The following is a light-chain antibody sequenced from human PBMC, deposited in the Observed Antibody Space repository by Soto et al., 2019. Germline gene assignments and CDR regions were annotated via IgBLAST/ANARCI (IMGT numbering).Light chain of an antibody. V-gene: IGKV3-20*01. J-gene: IGKJ1*01. CDR3: QQYNNWPL. CDR2: VAS. Sequence: EIVLTQSPGTLSLSLGERAILSCRASQSVSNNYLAWYQQKPGQAPRLLIYVASSRATGAPDRFSGSGSETDFTLTISRLEPEDFAVFFCQQYNNWPLFGQGTKVDIK. CDR1: QSVSNNY.